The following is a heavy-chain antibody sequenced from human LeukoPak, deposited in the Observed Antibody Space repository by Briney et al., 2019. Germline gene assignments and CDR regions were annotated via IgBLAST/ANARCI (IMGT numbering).Heavy chain of an antibody. CDR1: GYTFTSYD. V-gene: IGHV1-8*03. J-gene: IGHJ4*02. Sequence: GASVKVSCKASGYTFTSYDINWVRQATGQGLEWMGWMNPNSGNTGYAQKFRGRVTITRNTSISTAYMELSSLRSEDTAVYYCARSSAAIFGSGYYKVCDYWGQGTLVTVSS. CDR3: ARSSAAIFGSGYYKVCDY. D-gene: IGHD3-3*01. CDR2: MNPNSGNT.